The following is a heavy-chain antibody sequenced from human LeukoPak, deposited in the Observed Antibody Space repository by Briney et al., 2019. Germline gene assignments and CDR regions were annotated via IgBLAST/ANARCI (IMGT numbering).Heavy chain of an antibody. CDR2: ISGSGGST. CDR3: AKVAEYYYYYGMDV. Sequence: GGSLRLSCAASGFTFSSYAMSWVRQAPGKGLEWVSAISGSGGSTYYADSVKGRFTISRDNSKNTLYLQMNSLRAEDTAAYYCAKVAEYYYYYGMDVWGQGTTVTVSS. CDR1: GFTFSSYA. J-gene: IGHJ6*02. V-gene: IGHV3-23*01.